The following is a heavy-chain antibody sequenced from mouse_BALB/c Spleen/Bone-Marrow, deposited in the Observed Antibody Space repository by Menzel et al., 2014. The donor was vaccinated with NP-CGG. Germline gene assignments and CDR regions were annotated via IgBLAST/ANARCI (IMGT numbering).Heavy chain of an antibody. CDR3: AKLYIYYGYDGNPIHY. J-gene: IGHJ4*01. V-gene: IGHV1-4*01. CDR2: INHSSGYT. Sequence: QVQLQQSGAELARPGASVKMSCKASGYTFTTYTMHWVKQRPGQGLEWIGYINHSSGYTNYNQKFKDKATLTADKSSTTSYIQLSTLTSNYSTFYFCAKLYIYYGYDGNPIHYWLQGTSVTFSS. D-gene: IGHD2-2*01. CDR1: GYTFTTYT.